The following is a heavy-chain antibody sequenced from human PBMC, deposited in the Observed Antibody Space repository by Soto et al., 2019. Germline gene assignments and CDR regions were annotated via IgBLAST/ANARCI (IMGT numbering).Heavy chain of an antibody. Sequence: PSETLSLTCTVSGGSISSYYWSWIRQPPGRGLEWIGYIYYSGSTNYNPSLKSRVTISVDTSKNQFSLKLSSVTAADTAVYYCARGSWYYDFWSGSSHNNWFDPWGQGTLVTVSS. J-gene: IGHJ5*02. CDR2: IYYSGST. CDR3: ARGSWYYDFWSGSSHNNWFDP. D-gene: IGHD3-3*01. V-gene: IGHV4-59*01. CDR1: GGSISSYY.